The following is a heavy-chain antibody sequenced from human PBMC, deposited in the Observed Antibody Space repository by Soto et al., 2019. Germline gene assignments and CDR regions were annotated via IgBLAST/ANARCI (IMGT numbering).Heavy chain of an antibody. D-gene: IGHD3-10*01. V-gene: IGHV3-48*01. Sequence: EVQLVESGGGLAQPGGSLRLSCEASGFTFSSYSMNWVRQAPGKGLEWVSQIRSSSSTYYADSVKGRFTISRDNAKNSLYLQRNSLRAEDSAVYYCARDFGTWFGGLDVWGRGTTVTVSS. CDR1: GFTFSSYS. CDR2: IRSSSST. J-gene: IGHJ6*01. CDR3: ARDFGTWFGGLDV.